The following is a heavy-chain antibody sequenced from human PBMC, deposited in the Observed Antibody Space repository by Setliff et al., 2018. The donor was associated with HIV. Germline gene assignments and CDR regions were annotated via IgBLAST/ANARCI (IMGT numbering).Heavy chain of an antibody. CDR3: ARDPHYFDTSGYYSYFYFDF. Sequence: PSETLSLTCTVSGAFISDDYWSWIRQPAGKGLEWIGHIYTSGSTNYNPSLQSRVTISLDMSKSQFSLKLRSMSAADTAVYYCARDPHYFDTSGYYSYFYFDFWGLGMRVTVSS. J-gene: IGHJ4*02. CDR1: GAFISDDY. CDR2: IYTSGST. D-gene: IGHD3-22*01. V-gene: IGHV4-4*07.